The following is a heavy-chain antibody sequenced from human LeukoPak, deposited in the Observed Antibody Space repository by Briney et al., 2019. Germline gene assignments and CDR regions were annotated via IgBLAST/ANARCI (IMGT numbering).Heavy chain of an antibody. Sequence: SETLSLTCAVYGGSFSGYYWSWIRQPPGKGLEWIGEINHSGSTNYNPSLKSRVTISVDTSKNQFSLRLSSVTAADTAVYYCARAFTVTNPDYWGQGTLVTVSS. J-gene: IGHJ4*02. CDR2: INHSGST. D-gene: IGHD4-17*01. V-gene: IGHV4-34*01. CDR3: ARAFTVTNPDY. CDR1: GGSFSGYY.